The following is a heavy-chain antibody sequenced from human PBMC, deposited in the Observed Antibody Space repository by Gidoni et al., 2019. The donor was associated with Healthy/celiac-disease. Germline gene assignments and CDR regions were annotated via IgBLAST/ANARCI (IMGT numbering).Heavy chain of an antibody. V-gene: IGHV4-59*01. CDR3: ARGRYYYDSSGYYGYAFDI. CDR2: IYYSGST. J-gene: IGHJ3*02. CDR1: GGSISSYY. Sequence: QVQLQESGPGLVKPSETLSLTCTVSGGSISSYYWSWIRQPPGKGLEWIGYIYYSGSTNYNPTLKSRVTISVDTSKNQFSLKLSSVTAADTAVYYCARGRYYYDSSGYYGYAFDIWGQGTMVTVSS. D-gene: IGHD3-22*01.